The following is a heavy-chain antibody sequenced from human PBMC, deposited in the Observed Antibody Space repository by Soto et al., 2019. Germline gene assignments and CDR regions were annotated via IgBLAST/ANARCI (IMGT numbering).Heavy chain of an antibody. CDR1: GFSLITILIC. Sequence: SGPTLVNPTQTLTLTFTFSGFSLITILICVSWIRHPPGKALEWLALIDWDDDKYYSTSLKTRLTISKDTSKNQVVLTMTNMDPVDTATYYCARTTFFPTVTLDYWGQGTLVTVSS. CDR3: ARTTFFPTVTLDY. V-gene: IGHV2-70*01. CDR2: IDWDDDK. D-gene: IGHD4-17*01. J-gene: IGHJ4*02.